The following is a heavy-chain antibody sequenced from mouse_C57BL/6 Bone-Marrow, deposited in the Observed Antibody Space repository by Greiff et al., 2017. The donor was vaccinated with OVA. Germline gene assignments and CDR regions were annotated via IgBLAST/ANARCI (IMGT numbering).Heavy chain of an antibody. Sequence: EVQVVESGPGLVKPSQSLSLTCSVTGYSITSGYYWNWIRQFPGNKLEWMGYISYDGSNNYNPSLKNRISITRDTSKNQFFLKLNSVTTEDTATYYCARGLTGTGVWGQGTTLTVSS. CDR1: GYSITSGYY. CDR2: ISYDGSN. V-gene: IGHV3-6*01. D-gene: IGHD4-1*01. CDR3: ARGLTGTGV. J-gene: IGHJ2*01.